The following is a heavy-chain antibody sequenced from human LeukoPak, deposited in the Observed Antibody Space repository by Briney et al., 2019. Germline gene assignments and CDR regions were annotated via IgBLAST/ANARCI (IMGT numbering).Heavy chain of an antibody. V-gene: IGHV3-33*06. CDR1: GFTFSNYG. Sequence: GGSLRLSCAASGFTFSNYGMHWVRQAPGKGLEWVALIWYDGSNKYYADSVKGRFTISRDNSKNTLYPQMNSLRAEDTAVYYCAKIWGSSGWYEYSFDYWGQGTLVTVSS. J-gene: IGHJ4*02. D-gene: IGHD6-19*01. CDR3: AKIWGSSGWYEYSFDY. CDR2: IWYDGSNK.